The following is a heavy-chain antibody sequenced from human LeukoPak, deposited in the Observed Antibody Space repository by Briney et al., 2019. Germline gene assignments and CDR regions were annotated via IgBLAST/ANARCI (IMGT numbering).Heavy chain of an antibody. CDR2: INHSGST. J-gene: IGHJ3*02. D-gene: IGHD2-15*01. CDR1: GGSFSGYY. V-gene: IGHV4-34*01. Sequence: SETLSLTCAVYGGSFSGYYWSWIRQPPGKGLEWIGEINHSGSTNYNPSLKSRVTISVDTSKNQFSLKLSSVTAVDTAVYYCARAVLHAFDIWGQGTMVTVSS. CDR3: ARAVLHAFDI.